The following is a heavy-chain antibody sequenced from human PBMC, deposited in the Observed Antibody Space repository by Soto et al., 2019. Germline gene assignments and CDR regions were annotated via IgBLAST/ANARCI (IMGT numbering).Heavy chain of an antibody. Sequence: ASVKVSCKASGYTFTSYAMHWVRQAPGQRLEWMGWINAGNGTAKYAQKFQGRVTITADESTSTAYMELSSLRSEDTAVYYCARGFGNYDFWSGYMNYYYYGMDVWGQGTTVTVSS. CDR2: INAGNGTA. J-gene: IGHJ6*02. D-gene: IGHD3-3*01. CDR1: GYTFTSYA. V-gene: IGHV1-3*01. CDR3: ARGFGNYDFWSGYMNYYYYGMDV.